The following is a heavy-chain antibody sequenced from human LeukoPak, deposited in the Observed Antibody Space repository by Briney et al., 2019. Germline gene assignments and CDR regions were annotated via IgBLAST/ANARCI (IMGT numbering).Heavy chain of an antibody. J-gene: IGHJ4*02. CDR3: ARDGSGYSDPVDY. CDR1: GFTVNTDD. V-gene: IGHV3-21*01. CDR2: ISSSSSYI. D-gene: IGHD3-22*01. Sequence: PGGSLRLSCVTSGFTVNTDDMNWVRQAPGKGLEWVSSISSSSSYIYYADSVKGRFTISRYNAKNSLYLQMNSLRAEDTAVYYCARDGSGYSDPVDYWGQGTLVTVSS.